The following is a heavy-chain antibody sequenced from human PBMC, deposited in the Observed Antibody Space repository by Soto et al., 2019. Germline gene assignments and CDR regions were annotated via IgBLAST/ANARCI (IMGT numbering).Heavy chain of an antibody. Sequence: QLQLQESGPGLVKPSETLSLTCTVSGGSISSSSYYWGWIRQPPGKGLEWIGCIYYRGSTYYNASLKCRVTISENTSKNQFSLKLSSVTAADTAVYYCARQSFFDSSGYYSYYFDYWGQGTLVTVSS. V-gene: IGHV4-39*01. J-gene: IGHJ4*02. D-gene: IGHD3-22*01. CDR2: IYYRGST. CDR1: GGSISSSSYY. CDR3: ARQSFFDSSGYYSYYFDY.